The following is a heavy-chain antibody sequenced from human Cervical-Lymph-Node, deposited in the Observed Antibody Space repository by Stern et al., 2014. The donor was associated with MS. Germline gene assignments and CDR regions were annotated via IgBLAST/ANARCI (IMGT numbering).Heavy chain of an antibody. D-gene: IGHD6-13*01. CDR2: MNPNSGNT. V-gene: IGHV1-8*01. CDR1: GYTFASYD. Sequence: VQLVESGAEVKKPGASVKVSCKASGYTFASYDINWVRQATGQGLEWMGWMNPNSGNTGYAQKFQGRVTMTRNTSISTAYMELSSLRSEDTAVYYCARTIAAAGTSWVYGGQGTLVTFSS. CDR3: ARTIAAAGTSWVY. J-gene: IGHJ4*02.